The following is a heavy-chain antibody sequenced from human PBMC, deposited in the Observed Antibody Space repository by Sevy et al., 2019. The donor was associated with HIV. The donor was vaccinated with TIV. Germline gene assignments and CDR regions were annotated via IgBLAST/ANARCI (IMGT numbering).Heavy chain of an antibody. CDR2: INPKSGGT. CDR1: GYTFTDYY. J-gene: IGHJ6*02. Sequence: ASVKVSCKASGYTFTDYYIHWVRQAPGQGLEWMGWINPKSGGTNYEQKLHGRVTMPRDTSISTADMELSRLRSDDTAVYDCARVVEPAGIDPYYYGVDVWGPGATVTVSS. V-gene: IGHV1-2*02. D-gene: IGHD2-2*02. CDR3: ARVVEPAGIDPYYYGVDV.